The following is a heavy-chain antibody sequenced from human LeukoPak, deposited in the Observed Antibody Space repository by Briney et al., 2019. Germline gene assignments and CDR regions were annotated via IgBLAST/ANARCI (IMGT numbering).Heavy chain of an antibody. V-gene: IGHV4-38-2*02. CDR3: ARHRPICGGDCYAGANYYYYDMDV. Sequence: SETLSLTCTVSGYSISSGYYWGWIRQPPGKGLEWIGSIYHSGSTYYNPSLKSRVTISVDTSKNQFSLKLTSVTAADTAVYYCARHRPICGGDCYAGANYYYYDMDVWGQGTTVTVSS. CDR2: IYHSGST. D-gene: IGHD2-21*02. CDR1: GYSISSGYY. J-gene: IGHJ6*02.